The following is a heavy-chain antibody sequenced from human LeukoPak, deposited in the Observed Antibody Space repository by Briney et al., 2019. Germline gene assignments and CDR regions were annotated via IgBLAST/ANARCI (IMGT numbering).Heavy chain of an antibody. CDR2: INHSGST. J-gene: IGHJ4*02. D-gene: IGHD3-10*01. CDR3: ARRGYYGWGSVY. CDR1: GGSISSYY. Sequence: KASETLSLTCTVSGGSISSYYWSWIRQPPGKGLEWIGEINHSGSTNYNPSLKSRVTISVDTSKNQFSLKLSPVTAADTAIYYCARRGYYGWGSVYWGQGTLVTVSS. V-gene: IGHV4-34*01.